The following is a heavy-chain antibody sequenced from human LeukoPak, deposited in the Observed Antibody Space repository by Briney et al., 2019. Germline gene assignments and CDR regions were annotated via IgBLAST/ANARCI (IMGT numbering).Heavy chain of an antibody. Sequence: SETLSLTCSGSNYSISNSLYWGWLRQPPGKGLEWIGSIYRSGSTFYNPSLKSRVSISLDTSKNQFSLKLSSVTAADTAVYVCARGTDGYYMDGWGKGSTVTGSS. CDR3: ARGTDGYYMDG. CDR2: IYRSGST. D-gene: IGHD1-14*01. CDR1: NYSISNSLY. V-gene: IGHV4-38-2*02. J-gene: IGHJ6*03.